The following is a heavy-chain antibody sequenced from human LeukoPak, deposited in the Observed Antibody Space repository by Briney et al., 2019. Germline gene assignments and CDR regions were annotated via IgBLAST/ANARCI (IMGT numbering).Heavy chain of an antibody. Sequence: SETLSLTCTVSGGSISSSSYYWGWIRQPPGKGLEWIGSIYYSGSTYYNPSLKSRVTISVDTSKNQFSLKLSSVTAADTAVYYCAIHGTRGYFDYWGQGTLVTVSS. CDR3: AIHGTRGYFDY. V-gene: IGHV4-39*01. J-gene: IGHJ4*02. D-gene: IGHD1-7*01. CDR1: GGSISSSSYY. CDR2: IYYSGST.